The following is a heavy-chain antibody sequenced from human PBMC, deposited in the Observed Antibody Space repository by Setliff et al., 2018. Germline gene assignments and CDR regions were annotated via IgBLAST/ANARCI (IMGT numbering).Heavy chain of an antibody. J-gene: IGHJ2*01. CDR1: GGSVTSDSW. V-gene: IGHV4-4*02. D-gene: IGHD1-26*01. CDR2: IDRTGGT. CDR3: ARDPTSGSYRGAWYFDL. Sequence: SETLSLTCAVSGGSVTSDSWWSWVHQSPGKGLEWIAEIDRTGGTNHNPSLKSRVFISLDKSKNEVSLTLSSVTAADTAVYYCARDPTSGSYRGAWYFDLWGRGALVTVSS.